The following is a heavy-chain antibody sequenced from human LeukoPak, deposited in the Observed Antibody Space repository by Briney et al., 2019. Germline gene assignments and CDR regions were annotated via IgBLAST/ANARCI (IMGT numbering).Heavy chain of an antibody. CDR2: INHSGST. CDR1: GGSFSGYY. J-gene: IGHJ4*02. Sequence: SETLSLTCAVYGGSFSGYYWSWIRQPPGKGLEWIGEINHSGSTNYNPSLKSRVTISVDTSKNQFSLKLSSVTAADTAVYYCARQCITMVRGVPFDYWGQGTLVTVSS. V-gene: IGHV4-34*01. CDR3: ARQCITMVRGVPFDY. D-gene: IGHD3-10*01.